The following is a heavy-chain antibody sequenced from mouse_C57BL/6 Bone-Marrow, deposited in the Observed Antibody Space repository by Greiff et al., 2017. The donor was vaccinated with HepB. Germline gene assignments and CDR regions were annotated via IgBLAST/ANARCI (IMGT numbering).Heavy chain of an antibody. Sequence: QVQLQQPGAELARPGSSVKLSCKASGYTFTSYWMHWVKQRPGQGLEWIGEIDPSDSYTNYNQKFKGKATLTVDKSSSTSDLQRSSLTSEYSAGYYGAREDAGYAMDYWGQGNSVNVAS. J-gene: IGHJ4*01. CDR3: AREDAGYAMDY. CDR2: IDPSDSYT. V-gene: IGHV1-59*01. CDR1: GYTFTSYW.